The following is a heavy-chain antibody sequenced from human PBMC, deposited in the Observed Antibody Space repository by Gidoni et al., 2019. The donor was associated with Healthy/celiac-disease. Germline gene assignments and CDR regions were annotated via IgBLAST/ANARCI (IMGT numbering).Heavy chain of an antibody. CDR1: GYTFTSYY. CDR3: ARERVGYCSSTSCYGYGMDV. CDR2: INPSGGST. Sequence: QVQLVQSGAAVKKPVASVKVSCKASGYTFTSYYMHWVRQAPGQGLEWMGIINPSGGSTSYAQKFQGRVTMTRDTSTSTVYMELSSLRSEDTAVYYCARERVGYCSSTSCYGYGMDVWGQGTTVTVSS. J-gene: IGHJ6*02. V-gene: IGHV1-46*01. D-gene: IGHD2-2*01.